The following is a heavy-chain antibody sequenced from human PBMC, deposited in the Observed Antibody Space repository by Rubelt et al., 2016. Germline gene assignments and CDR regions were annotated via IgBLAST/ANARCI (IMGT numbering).Heavy chain of an antibody. D-gene: IGHD5/OR15-5a*01. CDR3: ARRLYTNAAWFDP. Sequence: QVRLQESGPGLVKPSETLSLMCTVSGGSISNYYWSWIRQPPGKGLEWIGYIYYSGSTNYNPSLKSRVTLSVDTSKNQFSLRLSSVTAADTAVYYCARRLYTNAAWFDPWGQGTLVTVSS. V-gene: IGHV4-59*01. CDR1: GGSISNYY. J-gene: IGHJ5*02. CDR2: IYYSGST.